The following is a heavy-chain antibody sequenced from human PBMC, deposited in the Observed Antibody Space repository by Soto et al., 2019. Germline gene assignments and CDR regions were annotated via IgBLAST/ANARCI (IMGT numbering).Heavy chain of an antibody. D-gene: IGHD4-4*01. Sequence: PSQTLSLTCTVSDGSISNLDYYWSRIRQPPGKGLEWIGYIYYSGSTYYNPSLKSRVTISVDTSKNQFSLKLSSVTAADTAVYYCARSYSNYDYYYYGMDVWGQGTTVTSP. CDR2: IYYSGST. CDR3: ARSYSNYDYYYYGMDV. J-gene: IGHJ6*02. V-gene: IGHV4-30-4*08. CDR1: DGSISNLDYY.